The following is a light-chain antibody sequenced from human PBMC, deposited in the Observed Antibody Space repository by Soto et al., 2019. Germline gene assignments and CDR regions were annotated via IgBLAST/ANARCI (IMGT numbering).Light chain of an antibody. Sequence: QSALTQPPSASGSPGQSVTISCTGTSRDIGAYNYVSWYQQHPGQAPKLIIYEVFRRPSGVPDRFSGSKSGNTAFLTVSGLQPGDEADYYCSSYAGRETGVFGPGTKVTVL. J-gene: IGLJ1*01. CDR1: SRDIGAYNY. V-gene: IGLV2-8*01. CDR3: SSYAGRETGV. CDR2: EVF.